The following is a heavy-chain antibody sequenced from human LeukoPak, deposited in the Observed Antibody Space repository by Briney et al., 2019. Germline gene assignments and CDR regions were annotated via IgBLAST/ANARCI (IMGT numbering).Heavy chain of an antibody. V-gene: IGHV4-59*01. CDR1: GGSISSYY. CDR3: ARRCSDSSGYPRDAFDI. Sequence: PSETLSLTCTASGGSISSYYWSWIRQPPGKGLEWIGYIYYSGSTNYNPSLKSRVTISVDTSKNQFSLKLSSVTAADTAVYYCARRCSDSSGYPRDAFDIWGQGTMVTVSS. D-gene: IGHD3-22*01. CDR2: IYYSGST. J-gene: IGHJ3*02.